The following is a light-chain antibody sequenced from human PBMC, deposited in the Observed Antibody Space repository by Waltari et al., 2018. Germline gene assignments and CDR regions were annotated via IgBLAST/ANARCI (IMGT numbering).Light chain of an antibody. CDR1: SSDVGGYNY. Sequence: QSALTQPASVSGSPGQSITISCTGTSSDVGGYNYVSWYQQHPGKAPKLMIYDVSKRPSGVSNRFSGSKFGNTASLTISGLQAEDEADYYCCSYAGSSTHVVSGGGTKLTVL. V-gene: IGLV2-23*02. J-gene: IGLJ2*01. CDR2: DVS. CDR3: CSYAGSSTHVV.